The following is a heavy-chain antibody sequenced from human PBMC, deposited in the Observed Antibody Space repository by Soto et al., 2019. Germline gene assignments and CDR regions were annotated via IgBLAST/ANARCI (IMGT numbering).Heavy chain of an antibody. V-gene: IGHV3-48*02. CDR2: ISSSSSTI. Sequence: EVQLVESGGGLVQPGGSLRLSCAASGFTFSSYSMNWVRQAPGKGLEWVSYISSSSSTIYYADSVKGRFTISRDNAKNSLYLKMNSLRDEDTAVYYCARDGFWSGYYTVSYYYGMDVWGQGTTVTVSS. CDR1: GFTFSSYS. D-gene: IGHD3-3*01. CDR3: ARDGFWSGYYTVSYYYGMDV. J-gene: IGHJ6*02.